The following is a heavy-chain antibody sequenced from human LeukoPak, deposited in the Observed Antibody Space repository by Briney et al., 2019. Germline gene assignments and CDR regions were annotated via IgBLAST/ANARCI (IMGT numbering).Heavy chain of an antibody. CDR2: ISDSAGTT. CDR3: AKDTILIRGLTRGGAFDI. Sequence: GGSLRLSCSASGFTFSTFAMNWVRQAPGRGLEWVSAISDSAGTTYYADSVKGRFTISRDNSKNTLYLQMNSLRAEDTAVYYCAKDTILIRGLTRGGAFDIWGQGTMVTVSS. V-gene: IGHV3-23*01. CDR1: GFTFSTFA. D-gene: IGHD3-10*01. J-gene: IGHJ3*02.